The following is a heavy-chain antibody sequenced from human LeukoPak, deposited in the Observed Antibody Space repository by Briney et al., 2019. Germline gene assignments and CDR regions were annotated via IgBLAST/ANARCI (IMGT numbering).Heavy chain of an antibody. V-gene: IGHV3-7*05. CDR2: INQDGIEK. D-gene: IGHD5-24*01. Sequence: PGGSLRLSCEGSGFTFTTYWMSWVRQAPGKGLEWVANINQDGIEKYYVASVKGRFTISRDNAKNSMYVQMNSLRAEDTAVYYCARGFDGYYGFDIWGQGTMVTVSS. J-gene: IGHJ3*02. CDR1: GFTFTTYW. CDR3: ARGFDGYYGFDI.